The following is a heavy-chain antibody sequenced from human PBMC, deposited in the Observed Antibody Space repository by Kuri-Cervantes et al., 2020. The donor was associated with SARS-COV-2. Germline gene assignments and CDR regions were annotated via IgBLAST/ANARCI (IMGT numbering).Heavy chain of an antibody. CDR3: AKAGYCSGGSCWTFNYYYYGMDV. CDR2: IGTAGDT. J-gene: IGHJ6*02. CDR1: GFTFSSYD. D-gene: IGHD2-15*01. V-gene: IGHV3-13*01. Sequence: GGSLRLSCAASGFTFSSYDMHWVRQATGKGLEWVSAIGTAGDTYYPGSVKGRFTISRDNSKNTLYLQMNSLRAEDTAVYYCAKAGYCSGGSCWTFNYYYYGMDVWGQGTTVTVSS.